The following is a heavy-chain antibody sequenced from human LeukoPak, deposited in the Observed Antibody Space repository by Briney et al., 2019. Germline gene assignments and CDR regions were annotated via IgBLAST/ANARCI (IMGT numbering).Heavy chain of an antibody. V-gene: IGHV3-23*01. CDR1: GFAFSSYA. CDR3: AKLSMVRGVTYFDY. D-gene: IGHD3-10*01. CDR2: ISGSGGSA. Sequence: GGSLRLSCAASGFAFSSYAMSWVRQAPGKGLEWVSGISGSGGSAYYADSVKGRFTVSRDNSENTLYLQMNSLRAEDTAVYYCAKLSMVRGVTYFDYWGQGTLVTVSS. J-gene: IGHJ4*02.